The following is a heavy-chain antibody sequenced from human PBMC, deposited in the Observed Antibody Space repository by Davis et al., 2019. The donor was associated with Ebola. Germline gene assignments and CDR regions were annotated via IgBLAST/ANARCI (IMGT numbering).Heavy chain of an antibody. CDR3: ASYPRTGGDAMVFDY. CDR1: GYTFTNYA. D-gene: IGHD2-8*02. CDR2: INTGDGNT. V-gene: IGHV1-3*04. Sequence: ASVKVSCKASGYTFTNYAIHWVRQAPGQRLEWMGWINTGDGNTEYSQKFQGRVTIIRDTSASTAYMDLSSLRSEDTAVYYCASYPRTGGDAMVFDYWGQGTLVTVSS. J-gene: IGHJ4*02.